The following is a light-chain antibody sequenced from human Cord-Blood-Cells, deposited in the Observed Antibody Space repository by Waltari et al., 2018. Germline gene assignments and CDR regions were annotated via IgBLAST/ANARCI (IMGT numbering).Light chain of an antibody. J-gene: IGKJ1*01. V-gene: IGKV1-39*01. CDR3: QQSYSTPWT. CDR2: AAS. Sequence: EIQMTQPQSSWPASVGDRVTITCRASQSISSYLNWYQQKPGKAPKLLIYAASSLQSGVPSRFSGSGSGTDFTLTISSLQPEDFATYYCQQSYSTPWTFGQGTKVEIK. CDR1: QSISSY.